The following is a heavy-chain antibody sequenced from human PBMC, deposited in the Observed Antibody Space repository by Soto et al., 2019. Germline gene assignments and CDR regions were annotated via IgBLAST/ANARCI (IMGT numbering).Heavy chain of an antibody. CDR2: LNIAGTI. CDR3: ARDRGEYTSSWFWHFSP. Sequence: SETLSVACSVSVASISIFNWGWVRQPAGKGPEWVGRLNIAGTINYNPSLKSRITMSMDTSKNQISLHLRSVTAADTAIYYCARDRGEYTSSWFWHFSPWGHGTLVT. D-gene: IGHD6-13*01. V-gene: IGHV4-4*07. J-gene: IGHJ2*01. CDR1: VASISIFN.